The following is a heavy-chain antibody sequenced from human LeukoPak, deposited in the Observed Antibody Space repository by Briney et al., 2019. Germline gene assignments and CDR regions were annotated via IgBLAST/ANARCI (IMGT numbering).Heavy chain of an antibody. J-gene: IGHJ6*02. V-gene: IGHV1-69*13. CDR3: ARESTVTPYGMDV. CDR1: GGTFSSYA. D-gene: IGHD4-17*01. CDR2: IIPIFGTA. Sequence: SVKVSCKASGGTFSSYAISWVRQAPGQGLEWMGGIIPIFGTANYAQKFQGRVTITADESTSTAYMELSSLRSEDTAVYYCARESTVTPYGMDVWGQGTTVAVSS.